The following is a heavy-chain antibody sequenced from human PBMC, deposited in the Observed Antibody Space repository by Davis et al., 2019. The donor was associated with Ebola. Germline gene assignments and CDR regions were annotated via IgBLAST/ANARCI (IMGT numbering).Heavy chain of an antibody. J-gene: IGHJ4*02. CDR3: VKDRFTVVVVHGGFDY. D-gene: IGHD2-15*01. V-gene: IGHV3-64D*06. CDR1: GFTFSSYA. Sequence: GESLKISCSASGFTFSSYAMHWVRQAPGKGLESVSRISTNGKNTYYAESVKGRFTISRDNSKDTLYLQMRSLRTEDTAVYYCVKDRFTVVVVHGGFDYWGQGTLVTVSS. CDR2: ISTNGKNT.